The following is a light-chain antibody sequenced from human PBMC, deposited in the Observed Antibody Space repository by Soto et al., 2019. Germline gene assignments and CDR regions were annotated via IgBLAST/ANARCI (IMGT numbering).Light chain of an antibody. CDR1: QAITNY. Sequence: DIQMTQSPSSVSASVGDRVTISCRASQAITNYLNWYQRKPGKAPKFLIYTSSNLQGGVPSRFSGSGSGTDFTLTITSLQPEDFATYFCQHSFITPPVFRPGTKVDV. V-gene: IGKV1-39*01. J-gene: IGKJ3*01. CDR2: TSS. CDR3: QHSFITPPV.